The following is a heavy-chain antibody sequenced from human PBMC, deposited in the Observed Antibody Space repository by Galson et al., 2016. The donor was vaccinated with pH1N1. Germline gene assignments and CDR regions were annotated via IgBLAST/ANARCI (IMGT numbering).Heavy chain of an antibody. Sequence: SVKVSCKASGYAFTREYIHWVRQAPGQGLEWMGVIDPSNGGTTYSQKFQGLVTMTRDTSTNTVYMEVRGLKSEDTAVYSCIRDLGRRREFWGQGTLVTVSS. CDR3: IRDLGRRREF. D-gene: IGHD1-26*01. CDR1: GYAFTREY. V-gene: IGHV1-46*01. J-gene: IGHJ4*02. CDR2: IDPSNGGT.